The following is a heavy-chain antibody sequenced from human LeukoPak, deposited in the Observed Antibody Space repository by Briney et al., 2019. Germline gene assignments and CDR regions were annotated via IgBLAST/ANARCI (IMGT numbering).Heavy chain of an antibody. CDR2: INHLGSQT. CDR1: GFTFKDFY. J-gene: IGHJ4*02. D-gene: IGHD1-14*01. Sequence: PGGSLRLSCAASGFTFKDFYMSWVRQAPGKGLEWVSSINHLGSQTDYADSVKGRFTISRDNAKNSLSLQMNNLSVDDTAVYYCVRARFTTFVYYWGQGTLVTVSS. V-gene: IGHV3-11*05. CDR3: VRARFTTFVYY.